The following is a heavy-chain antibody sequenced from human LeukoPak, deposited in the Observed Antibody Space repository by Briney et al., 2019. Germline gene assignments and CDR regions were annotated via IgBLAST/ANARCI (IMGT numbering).Heavy chain of an antibody. CDR1: GYTFSNFW. D-gene: IGHD4-17*01. CDR2: SYPTNSDT. CDR3: ARGRGGIHDYENFYF. J-gene: IGHJ4*02. V-gene: IGHV5-51*01. Sequence: GESLQISCKVSGYTFSNFWIGWVRQTPAKGLELMGLSYPTNSDTRYSTSFKSHVSTSADKSLRTAYLHWGSLKASDTGLYYCARGRGGIHDYENFYFWGQGALVTVSS.